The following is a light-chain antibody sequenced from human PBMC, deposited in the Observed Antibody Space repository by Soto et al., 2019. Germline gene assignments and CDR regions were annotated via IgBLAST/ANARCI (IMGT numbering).Light chain of an antibody. Sequence: DVHMTQSPSSLSACCRDRVTIAWRASQSISNYLNWYQQRPGKAPKLLIYAASSLQSGVPSRFSGSGSGTDFTLTISSLQAEDFGTYYCQHYDGYPQTFGQGTRLEI. J-gene: IGKJ5*01. CDR2: AAS. V-gene: IGKV1-39*01. CDR3: QHYDGYPQT. CDR1: QSISNY.